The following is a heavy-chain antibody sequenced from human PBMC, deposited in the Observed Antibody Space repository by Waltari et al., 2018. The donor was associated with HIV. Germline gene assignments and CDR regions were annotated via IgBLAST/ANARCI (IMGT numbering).Heavy chain of an antibody. J-gene: IGHJ4*02. CDR1: GFSFGSHS. Sequence: EVQLMESGGRLVTPGGSLRLSCAASGFSFGSHSMSWVRQAPGKGLEWVASISSGSSFITYSGSVKGRFTISRGNAENSLYLQMNSLRAEDTAVYYCARDMATFTGAYYFDTWGQGTLVTVSS. CDR2: ISSGSSFI. CDR3: ARDMATFTGAYYFDT. D-gene: IGHD5-12*01. V-gene: IGHV3-21*01.